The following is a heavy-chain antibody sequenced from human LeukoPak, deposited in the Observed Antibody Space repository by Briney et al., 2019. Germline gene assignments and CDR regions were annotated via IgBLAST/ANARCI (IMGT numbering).Heavy chain of an antibody. CDR1: GFTFSSYA. CDR3: AKLLAVTNSYYFNY. CDR2: XXXSGSGGST. J-gene: IGHJ4*02. D-gene: IGHD6-19*01. Sequence: GGSLRLSCAASGFTFSSYAMSWVSQAPGKGLXXXXXXXXSGSGGSTYYADSVKGRFTISRDNSKDTLYLQMNSLRAEDTAVYYCAKLLAVTNSYYFNYWGQGTLVTVSS. V-gene: IGHV3-23*01.